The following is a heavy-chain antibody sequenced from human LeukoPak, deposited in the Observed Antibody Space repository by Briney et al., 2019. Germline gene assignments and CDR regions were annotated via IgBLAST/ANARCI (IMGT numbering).Heavy chain of an antibody. Sequence: GGSLRLSCEASGFTFRNYWMTWVRQSPGKGLEWVAIIKPDGSDKFHVDAVKGRFIISRDNAKNSLFLQMSNLRAEDTAVYYCARGGHRQKEFWGQGTLVTVSS. D-gene: IGHD3-10*01. CDR1: GFTFRNYW. J-gene: IGHJ4*02. CDR2: IKPDGSDK. V-gene: IGHV3-7*01. CDR3: ARGGHRQKEF.